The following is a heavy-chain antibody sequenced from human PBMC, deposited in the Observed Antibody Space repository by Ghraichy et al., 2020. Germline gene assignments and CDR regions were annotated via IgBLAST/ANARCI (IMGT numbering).Heavy chain of an antibody. CDR1: GGSISSSSYY. J-gene: IGHJ5*02. CDR2: IYYSGST. D-gene: IGHD3-10*01. Sequence: SETLSLTCTVSGGSISSSSYYWGWIRQPPGKGLEWIGSIYYSGSTYYNPSLKSRVTISVDTSKNQFSLKLSSVTAADTAVYYCARPSSKVGSWFDPWGQGTLVTVSS. CDR3: ARPSSKVGSWFDP. V-gene: IGHV4-39*01.